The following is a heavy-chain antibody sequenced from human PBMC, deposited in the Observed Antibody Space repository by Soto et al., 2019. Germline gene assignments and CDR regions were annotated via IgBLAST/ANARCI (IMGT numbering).Heavy chain of an antibody. CDR3: AREDRKLQWFGGLLGPADY. CDR1: GFSFGNHA. D-gene: IGHD3-10*01. J-gene: IGHJ4*02. Sequence: EVQLLESGGGFMQPGGSLRLSCAVSGFSFGNHAMTWVRQAPGKGLEWVSTISPSGGSTYYTDAVQGRFTVSRDNSKNTVFLQLNSLRAEDTAVYYCAREDRKLQWFGGLLGPADYWGQGTLVTVSS. V-gene: IGHV3-23*01. CDR2: ISPSGGST.